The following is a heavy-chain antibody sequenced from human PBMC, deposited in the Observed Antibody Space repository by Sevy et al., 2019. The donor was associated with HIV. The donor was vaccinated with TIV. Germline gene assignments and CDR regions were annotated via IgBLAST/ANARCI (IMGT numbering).Heavy chain of an antibody. V-gene: IGHV3-21*01. D-gene: IGHD2-2*01. CDR2: VSSSSGYI. CDR1: GFIFSTYS. J-gene: IGHJ6*03. CDR3: ARGHVVVPGAAPYYYYHMDV. Sequence: GGSLRLSCAASGFIFSTYSMNWVRQAPGKGLEWVSSVSSSSGYIYYADSVKGRFTISRDNAKNSLYVEMNSLRAEDTAVYFCARGHVVVPGAAPYYYYHMDVWGKGTTVTVSS.